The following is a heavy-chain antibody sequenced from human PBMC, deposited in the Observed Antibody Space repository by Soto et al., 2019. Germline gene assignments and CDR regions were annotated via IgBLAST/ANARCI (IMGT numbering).Heavy chain of an antibody. J-gene: IGHJ2*01. CDR1: GFTFSTYA. CDR2: ISYDGSNE. D-gene: IGHD6-6*01. V-gene: IGHV3-30-3*01. CDR3: ARAAPIRVAARPGWYFDL. Sequence: LRLSCAASGFTFSTYAMHWVRQAPRKGLEWVAVISYDGSNEYYVDSVKGRFTISRDNSKNQFSLQLNSVTPEDTAVYYCARAAPIRVAARPGWYFDLWGRGTLVTVSS.